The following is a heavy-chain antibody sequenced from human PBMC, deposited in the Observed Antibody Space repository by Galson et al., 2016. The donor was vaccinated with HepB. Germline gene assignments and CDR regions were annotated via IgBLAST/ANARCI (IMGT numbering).Heavy chain of an antibody. Sequence: SETLSLTCTVSSGTITSSGFYWGWIRQPPGKGLEWIGTIYYSMSGSTYYNPSLKNPVTISVDTSKNQFSLKMRSVTAADTAVYYCANHHGGLFYFEYCGQGTLVTFSS. CDR1: SGTITSSGFY. CDR2: IYYSMSGST. J-gene: IGHJ4*02. CDR3: ANHHGGLFYFEY. V-gene: IGHV4-39*01. D-gene: IGHD3-16*01.